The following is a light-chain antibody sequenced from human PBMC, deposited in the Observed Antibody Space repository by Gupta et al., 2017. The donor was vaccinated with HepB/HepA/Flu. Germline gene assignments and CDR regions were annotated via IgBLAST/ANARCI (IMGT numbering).Light chain of an antibody. Sequence: HSGLTQPPSASGTPGQSLIIYCSGSTSNIGSTPVNWYQQLPGTAPKLLIYSNSKRPSGVPDRFSAFKSGTSAYMAISGLQSEDEADYFCEEWNDRLMGSYVFGTGTKVTVL. CDR2: SNS. V-gene: IGLV1-44*01. CDR3: EEWNDRLMGSYV. CDR1: TSNIGSTP. J-gene: IGLJ1*01.